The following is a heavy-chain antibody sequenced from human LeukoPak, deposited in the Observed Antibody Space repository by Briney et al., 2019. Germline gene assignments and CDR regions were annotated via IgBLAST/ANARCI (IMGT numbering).Heavy chain of an antibody. CDR2: TTGNGGST. D-gene: IGHD2-15*01. J-gene: IGHJ4*02. CDR3: AKGTLGYCSGIVCYPFDS. CDR1: GFTFGSYA. V-gene: IGHV3-23*01. Sequence: GGSLSLSCAASGFTFGSYAMNWVRQAPGKGMEWVSSTTGNGGSTYHADSVKGRFTISRDNSKDTVFLQMNSLRADDTAVYYCAKGTLGYCSGIVCYPFDSWGQGTLVTVSS.